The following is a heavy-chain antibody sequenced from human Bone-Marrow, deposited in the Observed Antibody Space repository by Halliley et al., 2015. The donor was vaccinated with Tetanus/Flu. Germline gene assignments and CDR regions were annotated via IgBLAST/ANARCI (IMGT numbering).Heavy chain of an antibody. D-gene: IGHD2-8*01. CDR1: GVTFSDDG. CDR3: ARRSLCSNGVCYSRSFDL. Sequence: SLRLFCTASGVTFSDDGMNWLRQAPGKGLEWVSYISSSGSIVYYGDSVKGRCTTSRDNAKKSLYLQMNSLRAEDTAAYYCARRSLCSNGVCYSRSFDLWGRGTLVTVSS. J-gene: IGHJ2*01. V-gene: IGHV3-48*03. CDR2: ISSSGSIV.